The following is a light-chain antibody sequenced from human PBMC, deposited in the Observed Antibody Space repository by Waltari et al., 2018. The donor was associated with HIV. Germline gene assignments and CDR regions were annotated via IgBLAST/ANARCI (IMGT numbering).Light chain of an antibody. CDR3: ASLSNSVTLVV. V-gene: IGLV2-14*01. CDR1: NRDIGASAY. Sequence: QSDLSQPASVSGSPVQSVTISCNGTNRDIGASAYFSWYQKFPDRAPRLLIYDVKNRPSGISSRFSGSKAANTASLTISGLQPVDEADFYCASLSNSVTLVVFGGGTHLTVL. J-gene: IGLJ2*01. CDR2: DVK.